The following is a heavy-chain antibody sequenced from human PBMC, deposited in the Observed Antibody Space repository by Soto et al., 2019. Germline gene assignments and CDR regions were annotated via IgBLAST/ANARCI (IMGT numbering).Heavy chain of an antibody. CDR3: ARGPIITTSGGVPEALNCFDP. V-gene: IGHV4-59*01. CDR1: GGSISSYY. D-gene: IGHD3-16*01. Sequence: PSETLSLTCTVSGGSISSYYWSWIRQPPGRGLEWIAHIYHRGTSKYNPSLKSRVTISVDTSKNQFSLELSSVTAADTAVYYCARGPIITTSGGVPEALNCFDPWGQGTLVTVSS. CDR2: IYHRGTS. J-gene: IGHJ5*02.